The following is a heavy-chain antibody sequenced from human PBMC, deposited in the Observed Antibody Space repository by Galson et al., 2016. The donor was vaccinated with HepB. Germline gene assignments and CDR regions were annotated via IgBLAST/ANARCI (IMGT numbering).Heavy chain of an antibody. Sequence: SLRLSCAASGFTFSSYAMTWVRQAPGKGLEWVSAISGSGGSTYYADSVKGRFTISRDNSKNTLYLQMNSLRGEDTAVYHCAKPLGTGYDCYYYYSMGVWGTGTTVTVSS. CDR2: ISGSGGST. V-gene: IGHV3-23*01. J-gene: IGHJ6*04. CDR3: AKPLGTGYDCYYYYSMGV. D-gene: IGHD3-3*01. CDR1: GFTFSSYA.